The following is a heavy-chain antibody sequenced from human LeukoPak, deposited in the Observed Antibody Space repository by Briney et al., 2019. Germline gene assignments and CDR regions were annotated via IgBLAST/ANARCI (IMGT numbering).Heavy chain of an antibody. Sequence: KPSQTLSLTCTVSGGSISSGSYYWSWIRQPAGKGLEWIGRIYTSGSTNYHPSLKSRVTISVDTSKNQFSLKLSSVTAADTAVYYCARGGGDWGFHQSDYWGQGTLVTVSS. CDR1: GGSISSGSYY. D-gene: IGHD2-21*01. CDR2: IYTSGST. V-gene: IGHV4-61*02. J-gene: IGHJ4*02. CDR3: ARGGGDWGFHQSDY.